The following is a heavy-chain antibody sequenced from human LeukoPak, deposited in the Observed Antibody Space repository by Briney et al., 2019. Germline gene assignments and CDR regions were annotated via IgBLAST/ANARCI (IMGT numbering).Heavy chain of an antibody. J-gene: IGHJ4*02. CDR3: ARDGLYSYGYSYFDF. D-gene: IGHD5-18*01. CDR1: GGSVSTYH. Sequence: SETLSLTCTVSGGSVSTYHWSWIRQSAVKGLVWIGRVHNSGTTNYNPSLESRVTMSVDTSKNQFSLKLRSVTAADTAVYYCARDGLYSYGYSYFDFWGQGTLVTVSS. CDR2: VHNSGTT. V-gene: IGHV4-4*07.